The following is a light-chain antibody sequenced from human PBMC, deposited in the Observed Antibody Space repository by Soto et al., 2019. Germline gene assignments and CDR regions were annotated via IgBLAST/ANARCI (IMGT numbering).Light chain of an antibody. CDR3: QTWDGGNRL. CDR1: SGHSKYA. J-gene: IGLJ2*01. V-gene: IGLV4-69*01. CDR2: VNSDGSH. Sequence: QPVLTQSPSASASLGASVKLTCTLSSGHSKYAIAWHQQQPEKGPRYLMKVNSDGSHIKGDGIPDRFSGSSSGPERYLTISSLRSEDEADYYCQTWDGGNRLFGGGTKLTVL.